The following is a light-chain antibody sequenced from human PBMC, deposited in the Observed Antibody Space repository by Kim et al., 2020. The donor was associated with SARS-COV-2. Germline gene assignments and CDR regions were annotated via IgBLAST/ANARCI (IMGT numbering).Light chain of an antibody. V-gene: IGLV1-44*01. CDR1: SSNIGINT. CDR3: AAWDDSLNGVA. Sequence: ELTQPPSASGTPGQRVTISCSGSSSNIGINTVDWYQQFPGTTPKLLIHSNTQRPSGVPERFSGSKSVTSASLAISGLQSEDEADYYCAAWDDSLNGVAFGGGTQLTVL. CDR2: SNT. J-gene: IGLJ2*01.